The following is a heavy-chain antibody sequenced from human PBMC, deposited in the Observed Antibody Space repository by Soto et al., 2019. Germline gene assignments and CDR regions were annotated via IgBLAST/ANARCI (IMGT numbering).Heavy chain of an antibody. D-gene: IGHD5-18*01. CDR1: WGSFSFYY. Sequence: LXLTFAVYWGSFSFYYWSWIRQSPVNGLEWLGEVNHSGIRNDNPSLKSRVTISVDSSKTQFSLNLSSVTAADTAVYYCAYVDTPFYYFYGMDVWGQGTKVTVCS. CDR3: AYVDTPFYYFYGMDV. CDR2: VNHSGIR. V-gene: IGHV4-34*01. J-gene: IGHJ6*02.